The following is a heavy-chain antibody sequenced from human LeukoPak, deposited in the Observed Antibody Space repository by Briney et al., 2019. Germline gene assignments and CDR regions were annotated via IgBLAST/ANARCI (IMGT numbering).Heavy chain of an antibody. D-gene: IGHD2-2*01. CDR3: ARGWVGLVVVLAATGNWFDP. CDR2: INHSGST. Sequence: SETLSLTCAVYGGSFSGYYWSGIRQPPGKGLEWIGEINHSGSTNYNPSLKSRVTISVDTSKNQFSLNLSSVTAAVTAVYYCARGWVGLVVVLAATGNWFDPWGQGTLVTVSS. V-gene: IGHV4-34*01. J-gene: IGHJ5*02. CDR1: GGSFSGYY.